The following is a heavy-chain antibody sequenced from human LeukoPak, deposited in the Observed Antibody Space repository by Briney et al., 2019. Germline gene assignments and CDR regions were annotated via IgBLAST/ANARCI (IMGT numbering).Heavy chain of an antibody. CDR1: GFTFSNYG. CDR3: ARVYTIFRVGVGYMDV. D-gene: IGHD3-3*01. CDR2: IWYDGSNK. J-gene: IGHJ6*03. V-gene: IGHV3-30*02. Sequence: PGGSLRLSCAASGFTFSNYGMHWVRQAPGKGLEWVAFIWYDGSNKYYADSVKGLFAISRDNSKNTLYLQMNSLRAEDTAVYYCARVYTIFRVGVGYMDVWGKGTTVTVSS.